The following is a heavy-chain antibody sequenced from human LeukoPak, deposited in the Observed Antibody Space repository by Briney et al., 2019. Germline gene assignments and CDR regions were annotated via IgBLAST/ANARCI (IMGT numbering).Heavy chain of an antibody. V-gene: IGHV3-7*01. CDR3: SSQPAVIDLDF. D-gene: IGHD2/OR15-2a*01. CDR1: GFSFSSYW. Sequence: GGSLRLSCAASGFSFSSYWMTWVRQVPGKGLEWVANIKPDGSGKHYVDSVKGRFTISRDSAKSSLYLQMDSLRVEDTAVYYCSSQPAVIDLDFWGQGALVTVSS. J-gene: IGHJ4*02. CDR2: IKPDGSGK.